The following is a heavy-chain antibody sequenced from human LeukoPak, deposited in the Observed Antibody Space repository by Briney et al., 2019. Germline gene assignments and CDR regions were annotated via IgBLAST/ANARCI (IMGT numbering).Heavy chain of an antibody. D-gene: IGHD6-13*01. CDR1: GFTFSSYG. CDR3: ARDGVIAAAAYFDY. CDR2: IWYDGSNK. V-gene: IGHV3-33*08. J-gene: IGHJ4*02. Sequence: PGRSLRLSCAASGFTFSSYGMHWVRQAPGKGLEWVAVIWYDGSNKYYADSVKGRFTISRDNSKNTLYLQKNSLRAEDTAVYYCARDGVIAAAAYFDYWGQGTLVTVSS.